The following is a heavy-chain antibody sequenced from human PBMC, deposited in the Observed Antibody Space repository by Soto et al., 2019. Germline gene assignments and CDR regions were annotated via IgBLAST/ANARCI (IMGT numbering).Heavy chain of an antibody. D-gene: IGHD6-13*01. V-gene: IGHV1-2*04. CDR3: ARDPRSIAAAGTPFQN. CDR2: INPNSGGT. Sequence: ASVKVSCKASGYTFTGYYMHWVRQAPGQGLEWMGWINPNSGGTNYAQKFQGWVTMTRDTSISTAYMELSRLRSDDTAVYYCARDPRSIAAAGTPFQNWGQGTLVTGSS. J-gene: IGHJ1*01. CDR1: GYTFTGYY.